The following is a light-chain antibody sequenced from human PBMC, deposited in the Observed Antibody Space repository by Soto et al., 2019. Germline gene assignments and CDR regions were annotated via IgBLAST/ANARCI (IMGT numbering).Light chain of an antibody. CDR1: QGLSSD. V-gene: IGKV1-9*01. CDR3: LQLNSYPIT. J-gene: IGKJ5*01. Sequence: DIQLTQSPSFLSASVGDRVTNTCRASQGLSSDLAWYQQKPGKAPKLLIYAESTLQSGVPSRFNGSGSGTEFTLTISSLQPEDFATYYCLQLNSYPITFGQGTRLEIK. CDR2: AES.